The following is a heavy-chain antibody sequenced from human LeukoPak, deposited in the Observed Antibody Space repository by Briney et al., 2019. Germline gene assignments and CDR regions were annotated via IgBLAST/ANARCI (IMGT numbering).Heavy chain of an antibody. V-gene: IGHV2-5*02. CDR3: AHRLGPRGSSWSSAYFDY. CDR1: GFSLTTSGVG. J-gene: IGHJ4*02. CDR2: IYWDDDK. Sequence: ESGPPRVNPTQTLTLTCTLSGFSLTTSGVGVGWIRQPPGKALECLALIYWDDDKRYSPSLKSRLTITKDTSKNQVVLTMTNMDPVDTATYYCAHRLGPRGSSWSSAYFDYWGQGTLVTVSS. D-gene: IGHD6-13*01.